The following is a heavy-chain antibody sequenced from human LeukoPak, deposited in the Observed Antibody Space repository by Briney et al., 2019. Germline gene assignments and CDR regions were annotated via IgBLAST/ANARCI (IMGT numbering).Heavy chain of an antibody. J-gene: IGHJ4*02. CDR1: GFTFSSYS. CDR3: ARLGSGYPY. CDR2: ISSSSSTI. Sequence: GGSLRLSCAASGFTFSSYSMNWVRQAPGKGLEWVSYISSSSSTIYYADSVRGRFTISRDNTKNSLYLQMNSLRGEDTAVYYCARLGSGYPYWGQGTLVTVSS. V-gene: IGHV3-48*04. D-gene: IGHD3-22*01.